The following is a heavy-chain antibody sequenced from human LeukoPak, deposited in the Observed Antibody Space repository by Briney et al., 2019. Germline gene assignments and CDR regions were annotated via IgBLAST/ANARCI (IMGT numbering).Heavy chain of an antibody. J-gene: IGHJ4*02. V-gene: IGHV1-3*01. D-gene: IGHD6-19*01. CDR1: GYTFTSYA. CDR3: ARVPGYSSGWYPIDY. CDR2: INAGNGNT. Sequence: GASVKVACKASGYTFTSYAMHWVRQAPGQRLEWMGWINAGNGNTKYSQKFQGRVTMTTDTSTSTAYMELRSLRSDDTAVYYCARVPGYSSGWYPIDYWGQGTLVTVSS.